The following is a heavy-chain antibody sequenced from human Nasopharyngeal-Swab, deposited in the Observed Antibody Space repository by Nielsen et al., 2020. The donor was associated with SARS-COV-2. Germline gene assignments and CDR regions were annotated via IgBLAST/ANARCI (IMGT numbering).Heavy chain of an antibody. CDR1: GFTFSGYE. D-gene: IGHD3-9*01. J-gene: IGHJ3*01. V-gene: IGHV3-48*03. CDR2: ISRSGSTI. Sequence: GGSLRLSCATSGFTFSGYEMDWVRQGPGKGPEWVSYISRSGSTIKYADAVEGRFTISRDNAKNSLYLQLNSLRAEDTAVYYCASLVAPIEIWGQGTMVTVSS. CDR3: ASLVAPIEI.